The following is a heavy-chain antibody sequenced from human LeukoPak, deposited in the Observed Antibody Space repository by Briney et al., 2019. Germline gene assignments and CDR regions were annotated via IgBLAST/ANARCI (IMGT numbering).Heavy chain of an antibody. J-gene: IGHJ4*02. V-gene: IGHV3-48*04. CDR2: ISSSGSTI. CDR1: GFTFSSYN. Sequence: GGSLRLSCAAPGFTFSSYNMNWVRQAPGKGLEWLSYISSSGSTIYYADSVKGRFTISRDNAKNSLYLQMNSLRAEDTAVYYCARERLAGDYWGQGTLVTVSS. CDR3: ARERLAGDY. D-gene: IGHD6-19*01.